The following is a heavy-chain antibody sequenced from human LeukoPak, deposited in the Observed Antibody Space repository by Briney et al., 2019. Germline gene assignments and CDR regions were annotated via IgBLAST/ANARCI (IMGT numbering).Heavy chain of an antibody. J-gene: IGHJ4*02. CDR1: GGTFSSYA. D-gene: IGHD5-18*01. V-gene: IGHV1-69*05. Sequence: SVKVSCXASGGTFSSYAICWVRQAPGQGLEWMGRIVPIFGTANYAQKFQGRVTITTDESTSTAYMELSSLRSEDTAVYYCARSERGGYSFDYWGQGTLVTVSS. CDR2: IVPIFGTA. CDR3: ARSERGGYSFDY.